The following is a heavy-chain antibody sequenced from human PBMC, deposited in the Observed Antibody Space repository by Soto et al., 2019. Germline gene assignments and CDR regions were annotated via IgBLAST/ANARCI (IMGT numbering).Heavy chain of an antibody. CDR1: GYTFTSYA. CDR3: ARGPYCSGGSCLGRYYFDY. J-gene: IGHJ4*02. V-gene: IGHV1-3*01. Sequence: GASVKVSCKASGYTFTSYAMHWVRQAPGQRLEWMGWINAGNGNTKYSQKFQGRVTITRDTSASTAYMELSSLRSEDTAVYYCARGPYCSGGSCLGRYYFDYWGQGTLVTVS. CDR2: INAGNGNT. D-gene: IGHD2-15*01.